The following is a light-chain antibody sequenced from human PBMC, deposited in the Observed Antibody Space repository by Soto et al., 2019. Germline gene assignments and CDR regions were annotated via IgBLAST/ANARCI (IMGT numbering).Light chain of an antibody. CDR1: QSVSGN. J-gene: IGKJ1*01. V-gene: IGKV3-15*01. Sequence: EIVMTQSPATLSVSPGERATLSCRASQSVSGNLAWYQQKPGQAPRLLIYDASTRATGIPARFSGSGYGTEFTLTISSLQSEDFAVYYCQQYNNWLRTFGQGTKVEIK. CDR3: QQYNNWLRT. CDR2: DAS.